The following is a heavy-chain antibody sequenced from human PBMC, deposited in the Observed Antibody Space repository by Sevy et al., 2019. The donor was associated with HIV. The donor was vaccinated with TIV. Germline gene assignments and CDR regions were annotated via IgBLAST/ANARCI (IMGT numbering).Heavy chain of an antibody. D-gene: IGHD2-15*01. CDR3: TRTYCSGGSCNGLFDY. CDR2: SRNKANRYTT. CDR1: GFTFSDHY. J-gene: IGHJ4*02. Sequence: GESLKISCVASGFTFSDHYMEWVRQAPGMGLEWVGRSRNKANRYTTEYAASVKGRFTISRDVSKNSMYLQMNSLKSDDTAVSYCTRTYCSGGSCNGLFDYWGQGSRVTVSS. V-gene: IGHV3-72*01.